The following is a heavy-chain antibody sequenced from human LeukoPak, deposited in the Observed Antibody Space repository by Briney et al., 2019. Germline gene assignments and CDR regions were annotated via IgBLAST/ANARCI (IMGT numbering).Heavy chain of an antibody. CDR3: ARGGNYWDAFDI. Sequence: SETLSLTCTVSGGSMSNYYWSWIRQPAGKGLEWVGHIYTSGTTSYNPSLKSRVTMSVDTSNNQFSLKVASVTAADTAVYFCARGGNYWDAFDIWGQGTMVTVSS. CDR2: IYTSGTT. V-gene: IGHV4-4*07. CDR1: GGSMSNYY. J-gene: IGHJ3*02. D-gene: IGHD1-26*01.